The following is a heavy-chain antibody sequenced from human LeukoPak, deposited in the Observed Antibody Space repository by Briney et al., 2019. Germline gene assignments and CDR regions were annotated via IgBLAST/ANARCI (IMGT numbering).Heavy chain of an antibody. Sequence: ASVKVSCKASGYTFTSYGISWVRQAPGQGLEWMGWISVYNGNINYAQNLQGRVTMTTDTSTSTAYMELRSLRSEDTAVYYCAREETYSSGLDYWGQGTLVTVSS. V-gene: IGHV1-18*01. J-gene: IGHJ4*02. D-gene: IGHD6-19*01. CDR2: ISVYNGNI. CDR3: AREETYSSGLDY. CDR1: GYTFTSYG.